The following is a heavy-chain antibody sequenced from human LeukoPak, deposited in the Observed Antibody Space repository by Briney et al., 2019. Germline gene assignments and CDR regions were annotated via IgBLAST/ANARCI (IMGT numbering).Heavy chain of an antibody. CDR1: GYTLTELS. CDR2: FDPEDGET. D-gene: IGHD1-26*01. Sequence: ASVEVSCKVSGYTLTELSMHWVRQAPGKGLEWMGGFDPEDGETIYAQKFQGRVTMTEDTSTDTAYMELSSLRSEDTAVYYCATVGSGSYYAPDYWGQGTLVTVSS. CDR3: ATVGSGSYYAPDY. J-gene: IGHJ4*02. V-gene: IGHV1-24*01.